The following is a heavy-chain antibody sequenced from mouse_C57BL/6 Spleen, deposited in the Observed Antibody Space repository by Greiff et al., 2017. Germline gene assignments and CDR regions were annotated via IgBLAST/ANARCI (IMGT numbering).Heavy chain of an antibody. CDR2: IYPGDGDT. D-gene: IGHD1-1*01. CDR1: GYAFSSSW. CDR3: ASYGSSHYYAMDY. Sequence: VQLQQSGPELVKPGASVKISCKASGYAFSSSWMNWVKQRPGKGLEWIGRIYPGDGDTNYNGKFKGKATLTADKSSSTAYMQLSSLTSEDSAVNCCASYGSSHYYAMDYWGQGTSVTVSS. V-gene: IGHV1-82*01. J-gene: IGHJ4*01.